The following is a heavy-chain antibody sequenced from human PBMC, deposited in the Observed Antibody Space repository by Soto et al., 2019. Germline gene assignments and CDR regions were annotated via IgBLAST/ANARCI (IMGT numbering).Heavy chain of an antibody. CDR3: AREGVTIFGVVNNWFDP. Sequence: ASVKVSCKASGYTFTSYGISWVRQAPGQGLEWMGWISAYNGNTSYAQKLQGRVTMTTDTSTSTAYMELRSLRSDDTAVYYCAREGVTIFGVVNNWFDPWGQGTLVTVSS. CDR2: ISAYNGNT. D-gene: IGHD3-3*01. V-gene: IGHV1-18*01. CDR1: GYTFTSYG. J-gene: IGHJ5*02.